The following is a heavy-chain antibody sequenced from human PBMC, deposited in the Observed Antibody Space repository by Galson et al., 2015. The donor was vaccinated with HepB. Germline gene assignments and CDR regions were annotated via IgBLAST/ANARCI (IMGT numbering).Heavy chain of an antibody. CDR2: IYPGDSDT. D-gene: IGHD2-2*01. J-gene: IGHJ4*02. CDR1: GYSFTSYW. V-gene: IGHV5-51*01. Sequence: QSGAALTKPVDSLKLSFLCSGYSFTSYWSGCVRQIPGKGLEWMGIIYPGDSDTRYSPSFQGQVTISADNSISTAYLQWISLKASDTAMYYCARPSYCSSTSCYEEGGFDYWGQGTLVTVSS. CDR3: ARPSYCSSTSCYEEGGFDY.